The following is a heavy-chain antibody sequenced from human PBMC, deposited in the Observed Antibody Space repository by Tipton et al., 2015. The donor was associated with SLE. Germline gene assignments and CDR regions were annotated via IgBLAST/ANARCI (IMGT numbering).Heavy chain of an antibody. CDR3: ATDYDRWGLALTSTGGFDS. J-gene: IGHJ5*01. Sequence: QLVQSGAEVMKPGASVKVSCKASGHTFTNFDISWVRQAPGQGLEWMGWISTKNGDTKYAQRFQGRVSMTTDTSTSTTYMALRSPRSDDTAIYYCATDYDRWGLALTSTGGFDSWGQGTLVTVSS. CDR1: GHTFTNFD. V-gene: IGHV1-18*01. CDR2: ISTKNGDT. D-gene: IGHD3-22*01.